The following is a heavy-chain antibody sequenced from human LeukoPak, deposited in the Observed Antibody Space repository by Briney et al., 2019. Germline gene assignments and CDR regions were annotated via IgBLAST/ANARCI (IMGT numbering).Heavy chain of an antibody. V-gene: IGHV3-74*01. CDR2: MNSDGRRI. J-gene: IGHJ4*02. Sequence: TGGSLRLACAASGFRVSSHWMHWVRQAPGKGLEWLSRMNSDGRRISYADSVRGRFIISRDNAENTLYLQMNSLRVDDTAVYYCARDPDNRTPIDYWGQGTLVTVSA. CDR3: ARDPDNRTPIDY. CDR1: GFRVSSHW. D-gene: IGHD2/OR15-2a*01.